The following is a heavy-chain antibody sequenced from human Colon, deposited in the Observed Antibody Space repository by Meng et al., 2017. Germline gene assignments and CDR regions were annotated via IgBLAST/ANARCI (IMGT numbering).Heavy chain of an antibody. D-gene: IGHD3-22*01. CDR1: GFIFSDYY. CDR3: ATTGSRSSGS. CDR2: ISTTGSIA. V-gene: IGHV3-11*01. J-gene: IGHJ4*02. Sequence: VRLVGSGGGWVKPGGSLRLSFAASGFIFSDYYMAWIRQTPGKGLEWVSYISTTGSIAYYADSVKGRFTISRDNAKNSVYLQMNSLRAEDTAVYYCATTGSRSSGSWGQGTLVTVSS.